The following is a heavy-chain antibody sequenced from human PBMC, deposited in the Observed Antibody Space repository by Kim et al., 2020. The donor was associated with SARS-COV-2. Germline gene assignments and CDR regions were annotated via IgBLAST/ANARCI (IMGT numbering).Heavy chain of an antibody. CDR2: ISSSSSYI. J-gene: IGHJ6*02. CDR1: GFTFSSYS. CDR3: ARDRELGDGYNYYYYYGMDV. Sequence: GGSLRLSCAASGFTFSSYSMNWVRQAPGKGLEWVSSISSSSSYIYYADSVKGRFTISRDNAKNSLYLQMNSLRAEDTAVYYCARDRELGDGYNYYYYYGMDVWGQGTTVTVSS. V-gene: IGHV3-21*01. D-gene: IGHD5-12*01.